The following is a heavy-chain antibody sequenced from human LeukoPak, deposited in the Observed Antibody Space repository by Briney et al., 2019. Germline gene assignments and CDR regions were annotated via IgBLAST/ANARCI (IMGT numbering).Heavy chain of an antibody. J-gene: IGHJ4*02. Sequence: GGSLRLSCAASGFTVSSYAMSWVRQAPGKGLEWVSAISGSGGSTYYADSVKGRFTISRDNSKNTLYLQMNSLRAEDTAVYYCAKRGQNDYVWGSYPYYWGQGTLVTVSS. CDR1: GFTVSSYA. D-gene: IGHD3-16*01. CDR3: AKRGQNDYVWGSYPYY. CDR2: ISGSGGST. V-gene: IGHV3-23*01.